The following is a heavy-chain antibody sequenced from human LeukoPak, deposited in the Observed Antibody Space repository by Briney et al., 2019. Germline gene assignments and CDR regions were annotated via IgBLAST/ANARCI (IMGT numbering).Heavy chain of an antibody. V-gene: IGHV5-51*01. Sequence: PGGSLRLSCAAYGFTFSNFWMNWVRQAPGKGLEWVGIIYPGDSDTRYSPSFQGQVTISADKSISTAYLQWSSLKASDTAMYYCASDYGGNSDAFDIWGQGTMVTVSS. CDR3: ASDYGGNSDAFDI. CDR2: IYPGDSDT. CDR1: GFTFSNFW. D-gene: IGHD4-23*01. J-gene: IGHJ3*02.